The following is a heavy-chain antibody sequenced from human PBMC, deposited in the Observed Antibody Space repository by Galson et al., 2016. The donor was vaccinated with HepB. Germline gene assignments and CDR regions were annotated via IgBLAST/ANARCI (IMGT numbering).Heavy chain of an antibody. CDR1: GFTFSSYA. Sequence: SLRLSCAASGFTFSSYAMSWVRQAPGKGLEWVSSISGSGGTTYYVDSVKGRFTISRDNSKNTLFLQMNSLRAEDTAVYYCAKVYEYSSSAGGYWGQGTMVTVSS. D-gene: IGHD6-6*01. CDR3: AKVYEYSSSAGGY. J-gene: IGHJ3*01. CDR2: ISGSGGTT. V-gene: IGHV3-23*01.